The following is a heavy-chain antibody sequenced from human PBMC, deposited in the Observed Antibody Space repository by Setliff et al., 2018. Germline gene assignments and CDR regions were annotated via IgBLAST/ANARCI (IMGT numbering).Heavy chain of an antibody. D-gene: IGHD3-22*01. CDR2: ISSSSSTI. CDR3: ARGKIRITMIVVPTGGAFDI. Sequence: GGSLRLSCAASGFTFSNAWMSWVRQAPGKGLEWVSYISSSSSTIYYADSVKGRFTISRDNAKNSLYLQMNSLRSEDTAVYYCARGKIRITMIVVPTGGAFDIWGQGTMVTVSS. J-gene: IGHJ3*02. V-gene: IGHV3-11*04. CDR1: GFTFSNAW.